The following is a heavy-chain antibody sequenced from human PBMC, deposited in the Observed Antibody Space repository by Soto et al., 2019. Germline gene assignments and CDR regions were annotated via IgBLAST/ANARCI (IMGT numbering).Heavy chain of an antibody. Sequence: SVKVSCKASGGTFSSYAISWVRQAPGQGLEWMGGIIPIFGTANYAQKFQGRVTITADESTSTAYMELSSLRSEDTAVYYCARGQSYYYDSSGYYPDRWCQGTLVTVSS. CDR2: IIPIFGTA. CDR1: GGTFSSYA. J-gene: IGHJ5*02. CDR3: ARGQSYYYDSSGYYPDR. D-gene: IGHD3-22*01. V-gene: IGHV1-69*13.